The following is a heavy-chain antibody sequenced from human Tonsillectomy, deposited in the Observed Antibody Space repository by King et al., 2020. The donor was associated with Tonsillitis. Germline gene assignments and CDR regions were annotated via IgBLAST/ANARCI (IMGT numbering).Heavy chain of an antibody. J-gene: IGHJ5*02. D-gene: IGHD2-2*01. CDR2: ISIYNGNT. CDR1: DYTFSSFG. Sequence: QLVQSGAEVKKPGASVKVSCKGSDYTFSSFGITWVRQAPGQGLEWMGWISIYNGNTTYVQKFQGRVTMTTDTTTSTAYMELRSLRSDDTAVYYCAEVLGYCSSSSCYYWFDTWGQGTLVTVSS. V-gene: IGHV1-18*01. CDR3: AEVLGYCSSSSCYYWFDT.